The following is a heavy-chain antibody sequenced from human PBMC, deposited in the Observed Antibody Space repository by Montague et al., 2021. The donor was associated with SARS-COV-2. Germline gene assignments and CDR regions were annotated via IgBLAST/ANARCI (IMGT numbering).Heavy chain of an antibody. Sequence: SLRLSCAASGFIFKKYALHWVRQTPGKGLEWVAVISFDGSVKYYADSVKGRFTISRDNSRSTLYLQMNSLRIEDTAVYYCARAFAMVRGVVDDDWGQGTTVTVSS. CDR3: ARAFAMVRGVVDDD. J-gene: IGHJ6*02. CDR2: ISFDGSVK. V-gene: IGHV3-30*04. CDR1: GFIFKKYA. D-gene: IGHD3-10*01.